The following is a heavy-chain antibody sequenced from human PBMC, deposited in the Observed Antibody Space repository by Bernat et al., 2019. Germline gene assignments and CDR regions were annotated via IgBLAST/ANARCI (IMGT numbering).Heavy chain of an antibody. CDR1: GFTFSSYG. CDR2: IWYDGSNK. D-gene: IGHD6-13*01. CDR3: ARDSDSVGAAAGFDI. Sequence: QVQLVESVGGVVQPGRSLRLSCAASGFTFSSYGMHWVRQAPGKGLEWVAVIWYDGSNKYYADSVKGRFTISRDNSKNTLYLQMNSLRAEDTAVYYRARDSDSVGAAAGFDIWGQGTMVTVSS. J-gene: IGHJ3*02. V-gene: IGHV3-33*01.